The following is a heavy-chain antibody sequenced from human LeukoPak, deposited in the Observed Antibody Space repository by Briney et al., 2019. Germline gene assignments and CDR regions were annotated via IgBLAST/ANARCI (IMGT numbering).Heavy chain of an antibody. CDR2: ISSSGSTI. CDR3: ARSFLKYYYDSSGLFDY. V-gene: IGHV3-48*03. CDR1: GFTFSSYE. Sequence: PGGSLRLSCAASGFTFSSYEMNWVRQAPGKGLEWVSYISSSGSTIYYADSVKGRFTISRDNDKNSLYLQMNSLRAEDTAVYYCARSFLKYYYDSSGLFDYWGQGTLVTVSS. D-gene: IGHD3-22*01. J-gene: IGHJ4*02.